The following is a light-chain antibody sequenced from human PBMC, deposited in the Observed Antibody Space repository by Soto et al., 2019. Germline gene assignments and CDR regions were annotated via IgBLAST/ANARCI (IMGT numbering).Light chain of an antibody. Sequence: HSVLTQPASVSGSPGQSIAISCTGTRSDVGAYNYVSWYQQHSGKAPKLMISEVTNRPSGVSDRFSGSKSGNTASLTISGLQAEDEADYYCSSFTSRFTFVFGTGTKLTVL. CDR2: EVT. V-gene: IGLV2-14*01. CDR3: SSFTSRFTFV. CDR1: RSDVGAYNY. J-gene: IGLJ1*01.